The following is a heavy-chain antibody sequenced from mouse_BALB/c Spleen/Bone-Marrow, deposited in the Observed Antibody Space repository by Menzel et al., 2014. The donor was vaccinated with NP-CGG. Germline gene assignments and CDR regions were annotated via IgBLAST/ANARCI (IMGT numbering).Heavy chain of an antibody. D-gene: IGHD1-1*01. CDR1: GYSFTGYF. J-gene: IGHJ2*01. CDR2: INPYNGDT. Sequence: DVKLQESGPELVKPGASVKISCKASGYSFTGYFMNWVKQSHGKSLEWIGRINPYNGDTFYNQKFKGKATLTVDKSSSTAHMELLSLTSEDSAVYYCGRVYYYGSSHFDYWGQGTTLTVSS. V-gene: IGHV1-37*01. CDR3: GRVYYYGSSHFDY.